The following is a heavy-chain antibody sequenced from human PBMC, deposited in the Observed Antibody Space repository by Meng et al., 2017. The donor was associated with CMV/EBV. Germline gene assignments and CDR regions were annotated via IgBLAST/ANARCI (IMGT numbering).Heavy chain of an antibody. D-gene: IGHD6-19*01. J-gene: IGHJ5*02. Sequence: QVQLPASVPGLVKPSETLSLTCTVSGGSISSYYWSWIRQPPGKGLEWIGYIYYSGSTNYNPSLKSRVTISVDTSKNQFSLKLSSVTAADTAVYYCAREGPGSGWYHWFDPWGQGTLVTVSS. CDR1: GGSISSYY. V-gene: IGHV4-59*01. CDR3: AREGPGSGWYHWFDP. CDR2: IYYSGST.